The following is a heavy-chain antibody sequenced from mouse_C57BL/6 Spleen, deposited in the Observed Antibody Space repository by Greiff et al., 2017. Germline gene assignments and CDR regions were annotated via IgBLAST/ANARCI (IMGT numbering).Heavy chain of an antibody. CDR1: GYTFTDYY. D-gene: IGHD1-1*01. CDR2: INPNNGGT. J-gene: IGHJ2*01. CDR3: ASYYGSSRYYFDY. V-gene: IGHV1-26*01. Sequence: VQLQQSGPELVKPGASVKISCKASGYTFTDYYMNWVKQSHGKSLEWIGDINPNNGGTSYNQKFKGKATLTVDKSSSTAYMELRSLTSEDSAVYYCASYYGSSRYYFDYWGQGTTLTVSS.